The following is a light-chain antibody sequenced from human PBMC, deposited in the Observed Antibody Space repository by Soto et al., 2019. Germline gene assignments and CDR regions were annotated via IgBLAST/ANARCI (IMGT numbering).Light chain of an antibody. CDR1: SSDVGSYNL. J-gene: IGLJ3*02. CDR3: CSYAGRV. CDR2: EGS. V-gene: IGLV2-23*01. Sequence: QSVLTQPASVSGSPGQSITISCTGTSSDVGSYNLVSWYQQHPGKAPKLMIYEGSKRPSGVSNRFSGSKSGNTASLTISGLQAEDDADYYCCSYAGRVFGGGTKLTVL.